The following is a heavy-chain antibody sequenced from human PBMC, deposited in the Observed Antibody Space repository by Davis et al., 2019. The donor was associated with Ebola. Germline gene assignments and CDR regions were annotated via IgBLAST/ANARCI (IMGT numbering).Heavy chain of an antibody. D-gene: IGHD2-2*01. J-gene: IGHJ4*02. Sequence: GESLKISCAASGFTFSHYAMSWIRQAPGKGLEWVSAVPGSGGSALSADSVKGRFSISRDSTSNTLYLQMNGLRAEDTAVYYCARSSYQPDYWGQGTLVTVSS. CDR2: VPGSGGSA. V-gene: IGHV3-23*01. CDR1: GFTFSHYA. CDR3: ARSSYQPDY.